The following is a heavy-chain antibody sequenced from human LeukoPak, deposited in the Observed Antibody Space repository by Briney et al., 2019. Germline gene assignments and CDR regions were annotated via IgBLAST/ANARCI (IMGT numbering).Heavy chain of an antibody. V-gene: IGHV1-18*01. J-gene: IGHJ4*02. D-gene: IGHD3-22*01. CDR3: TRVDTSAYYYPPDY. CDR1: GYTFTSYG. CDR2: ISAYNGNP. Sequence: ASVKVSCKASGYTFTSYGISWVRQAPGQGLEWMGCISAYNGNPNYAQNLQGRVTMTTDTSTSTAYMELRSLRSDDTAVYFCTRVDTSAYYYPPDYWGQGTLVTVSS.